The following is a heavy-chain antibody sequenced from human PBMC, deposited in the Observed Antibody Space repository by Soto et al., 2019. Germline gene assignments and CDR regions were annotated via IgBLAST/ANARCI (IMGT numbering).Heavy chain of an antibody. CDR2: IYHSGST. CDR1: GGSINSSNW. D-gene: IGHD3-3*01. J-gene: IGHJ5*02. CDR3: AREGASITIFGVAKGAWFDP. Sequence: SETLSLTCAVSGGSINSSNWWSWVRQPPGKGLEWIGEIYHSGSTNYNPSLKSRVTISVDKSKNQFSLKLSSVTAADTAVYYCAREGASITIFGVAKGAWFDPWGQGTLVTSPQ. V-gene: IGHV4-4*02.